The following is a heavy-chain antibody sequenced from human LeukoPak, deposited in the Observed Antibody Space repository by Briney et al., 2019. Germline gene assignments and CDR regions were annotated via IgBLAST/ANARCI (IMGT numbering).Heavy chain of an antibody. CDR1: GGSISGYF. CDR2: IHPSGSS. Sequence: SETLSLTCTVPGGSISGYFWSWIRQPAGKGLEWIGRIHPSGSSNYNPSLKSRLTMSVDTSKNQFSLNLSSVTAADTAVYFCAGDGNVERPYDSWGQGTLVTVSP. CDR3: AGDGNVERPYDS. V-gene: IGHV4-4*07. J-gene: IGHJ4*02. D-gene: IGHD1-26*01.